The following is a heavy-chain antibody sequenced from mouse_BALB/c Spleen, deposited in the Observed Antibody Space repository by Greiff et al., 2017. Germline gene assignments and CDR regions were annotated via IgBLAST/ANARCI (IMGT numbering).Heavy chain of an antibody. CDR2: INSNGGST. D-gene: IGHD1-2*01. J-gene: IGHJ4*01. CDR3: ARKRTTAYYAMDY. V-gene: IGHV5-6-3*01. CDR1: GFTFSSYG. Sequence: DVHLVESGGGLVQPGGSLKLSCAASGFTFSSYGMSWVRQTPDKRLELVATINSNGGSTYYPDSVKGRFTISRDNAKNTLYLQMSSLKSEDTAMYYCARKRTTAYYAMDYWGQGTSVTVSS.